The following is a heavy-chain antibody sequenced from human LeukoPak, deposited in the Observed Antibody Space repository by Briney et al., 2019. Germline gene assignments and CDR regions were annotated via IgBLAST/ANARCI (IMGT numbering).Heavy chain of an antibody. Sequence: AESLSLTCTVSGGSISSSSSYWGWIRQSPGKGQEWIVSGYYSGTTYYNPSLKSRVTISVDTSKNQFSLKLSSVTAADMAVYYCARQSRMATGWVDYWGQGTLVTVSS. J-gene: IGHJ4*02. D-gene: IGHD5-24*01. CDR1: GGSISSSSSY. CDR3: ARQSRMATGWVDY. CDR2: GYYSGTT. V-gene: IGHV4-39*01.